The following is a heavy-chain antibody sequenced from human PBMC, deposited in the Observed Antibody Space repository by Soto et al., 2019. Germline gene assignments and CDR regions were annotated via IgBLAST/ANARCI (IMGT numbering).Heavy chain of an antibody. CDR3: ARDGEIGPYPHNWFDP. CDR1: RYTFTSYY. V-gene: IGHV1-46*01. CDR2: INPSGGST. Sequence: KKRGASVKVSCKAYRYTFTSYYKHWVRQAPGQGPEWMGIINPSGGSTSYAQKFQGRVTMTRDTSTSTVYMELSSLRSEDTAVYYCARDGEIGPYPHNWFDPWGQGTRVTVSS. D-gene: IGHD7-27*01. J-gene: IGHJ5*02.